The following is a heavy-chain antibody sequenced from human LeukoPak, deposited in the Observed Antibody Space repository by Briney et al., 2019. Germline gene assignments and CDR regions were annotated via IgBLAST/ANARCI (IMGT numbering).Heavy chain of an antibody. Sequence: PSETLSLTCTVSGGSISSGSYYWGWIRQPPGKGLEWIGSIYYSGSTYYNPSLKSRVTISVDTSKNQFSLKLNSVTAADTAVYYCASQMATPAWGQGTLVTVSS. V-gene: IGHV4-39*07. CDR3: ASQMATPA. CDR2: IYYSGST. D-gene: IGHD5-24*01. CDR1: GGSISSGSYY. J-gene: IGHJ5*02.